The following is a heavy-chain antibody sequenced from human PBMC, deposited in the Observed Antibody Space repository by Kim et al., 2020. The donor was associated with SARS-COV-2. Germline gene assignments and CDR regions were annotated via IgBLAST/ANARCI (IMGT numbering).Heavy chain of an antibody. Sequence: SETLSLTCAVYGGSFSGYYWSWIRQPPGKGLEWIGEINHSGSTNYNPSLKSRVTISVDTSKNQFSLKLSSVTAADTAVYYCARGRSDFWSGYLTPYYYY. CDR2: INHSGST. CDR3: ARGRSDFWSGYLTPYYYY. V-gene: IGHV4-34*01. J-gene: IGHJ6*01. D-gene: IGHD3-3*01. CDR1: GGSFSGYY.